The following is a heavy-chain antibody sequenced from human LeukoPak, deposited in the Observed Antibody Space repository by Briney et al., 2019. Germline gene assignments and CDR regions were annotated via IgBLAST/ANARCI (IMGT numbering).Heavy chain of an antibody. CDR1: GYTFTSYG. Sequence: GASVKVSCKASGYTFTSYGISWVRQAPGQGLEWMGWISAYNGNTNYAQKLQGRVTMTTDTSTSTAYMELRSLRSDDTAVYYCAREVGDYYDRSGSNYFDYWGQGTLVTVSS. CDR3: AREVGDYYDRSGSNYFDY. D-gene: IGHD3-22*01. V-gene: IGHV1-18*01. J-gene: IGHJ4*02. CDR2: ISAYNGNT.